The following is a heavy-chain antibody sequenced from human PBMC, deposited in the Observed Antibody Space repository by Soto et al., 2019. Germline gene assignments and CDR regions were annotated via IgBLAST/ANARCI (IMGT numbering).Heavy chain of an antibody. CDR1: GFTFSSYA. CDR3: ARDYGDSLDV. V-gene: IGHV3-23*01. J-gene: IGHJ6*04. Sequence: PGGSLRLSCAASGFTFSSYAMTWVRQAPGKGLEWVSVIVGGGGTTYYADSVKGRFTISRDNSKNTLYLQMNSLRAEDTAVYYCARDYGDSLDVWGKGTTVTVSS. D-gene: IGHD4-17*01. CDR2: IVGGGGTT.